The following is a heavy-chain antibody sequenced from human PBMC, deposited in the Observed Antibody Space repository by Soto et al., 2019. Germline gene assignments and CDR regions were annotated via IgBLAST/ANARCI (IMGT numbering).Heavy chain of an antibody. CDR1: GGCLGRCY. Sequence: ASEMLSLTCSVSGGCLGRCYWRRIRQPPGKGLEWIGYIYYSGITNYNPSLKSRVTISVDTSKNQFSLKLSSVTAADTAVYYCARYKSNYYYGMDVWGQGTTVTVSS. V-gene: IGHV4-59*01. CDR2: IYYSGIT. J-gene: IGHJ6*02. CDR3: ARYKSNYYYGMDV. D-gene: IGHD1-20*01.